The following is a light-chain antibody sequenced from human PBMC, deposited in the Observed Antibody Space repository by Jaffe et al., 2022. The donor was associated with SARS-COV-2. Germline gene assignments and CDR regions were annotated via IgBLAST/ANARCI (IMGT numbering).Light chain of an antibody. J-gene: IGKJ4*01. CDR1: QDISNN. V-gene: IGKV1-33*01. Sequence: DIQMTQSPSSLSASVGDRVTITCQASQDISNNLNWYQQKPGKAPKLLISDASKLKAGVPSRFSGSGYGTDFSFIISSLQPEDIATYYCQQYANLLLTFGGGTKVEIK. CDR3: QQYANLLLT. CDR2: DAS.